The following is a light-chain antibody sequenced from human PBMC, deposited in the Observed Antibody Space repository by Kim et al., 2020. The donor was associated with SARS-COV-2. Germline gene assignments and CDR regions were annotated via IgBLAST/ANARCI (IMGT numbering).Light chain of an antibody. Sequence: ALGQTVRITCQGDCLRSYYATWYQQKPGQAPIVVIYGKNNRPSGIPDRFSGSSSGNTASLTITGTQAGDEADYYCNSRDSNDNVVFGGGTQLTVL. CDR2: GKN. CDR1: CLRSYY. J-gene: IGLJ2*01. CDR3: NSRDSNDNVV. V-gene: IGLV3-19*01.